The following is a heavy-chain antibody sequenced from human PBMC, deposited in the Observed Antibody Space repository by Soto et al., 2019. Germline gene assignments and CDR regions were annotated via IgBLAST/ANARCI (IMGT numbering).Heavy chain of an antibody. V-gene: IGHV4-30-4*01. CDR3: ARVPPVGWTYFNYYYVMDV. Sequence: QVQLQESGPGLVKPSQTLSLSCTLSGDSISSGNYYWGWIRHSPGKGLEWIAYINYSGSTYWNQTLRGAITMSVDTWKNQCCLKLRSVTAADTAVYYCARVPPVGWTYFNYYYVMDVWMQGTTVTVSS. CDR2: INYSGST. J-gene: IGHJ6*01. CDR1: GDSISSGNYY. D-gene: IGHD3-10*01.